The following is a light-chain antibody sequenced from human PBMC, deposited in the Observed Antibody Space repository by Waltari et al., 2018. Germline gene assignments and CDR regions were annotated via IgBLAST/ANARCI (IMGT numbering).Light chain of an antibody. CDR2: AAS. CDR3: QQYYSYSWT. V-gene: IGKV1-8*01. CDR1: QGISSY. Sequence: AIRMTQSPSSFSASTGDRVTITLRASQGISSYLAWYQQKPGKAPKLLIYAASTLQSGVPSRFSGSGSGTDFTLTISCLQSEDFATYYCQQYYSYSWTFGQGTKVEIK. J-gene: IGKJ1*01.